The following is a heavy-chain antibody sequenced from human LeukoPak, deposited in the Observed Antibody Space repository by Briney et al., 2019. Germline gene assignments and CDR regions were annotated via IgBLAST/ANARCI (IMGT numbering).Heavy chain of an antibody. CDR3: ARARGEQLVT. CDR2: IIPIFGTA. D-gene: IGHD6-13*01. Sequence: APVKVSCKPSGGIFSSYAISWVRQAPRQGHEWMGGIIPIFGTANYAQKFQGRVTITTDESTSTAYMELSSLRSEDTAVYYCARARGEQLVTWGQGTLVTVSS. CDR1: GGIFSSYA. V-gene: IGHV1-69*05. J-gene: IGHJ4*02.